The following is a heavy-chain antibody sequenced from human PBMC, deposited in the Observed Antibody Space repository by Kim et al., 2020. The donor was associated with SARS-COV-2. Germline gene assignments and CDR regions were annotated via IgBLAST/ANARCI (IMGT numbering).Heavy chain of an antibody. J-gene: IGHJ4*02. D-gene: IGHD3-10*01. V-gene: IGHV1-18*01. CDR3: ARTNSLLFGEIDY. Sequence: AQKLQGRVTMTTDTSTSTAYMELRSLRSDDTAVYYCARTNSLLFGEIDYWGQGTLVTVSS.